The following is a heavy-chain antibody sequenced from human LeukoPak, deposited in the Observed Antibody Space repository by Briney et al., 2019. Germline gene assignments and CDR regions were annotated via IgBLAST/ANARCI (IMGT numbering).Heavy chain of an antibody. J-gene: IGHJ4*02. CDR2: IYSSGRS. D-gene: IGHD5-18*01. CDR1: GRSISRFY. Sequence: PSDTQSLMCTVSGRSISRFYWRWIRQPAGKGREWNGRIYSSGRSNYNPSLKSRVTMSVDTSKIQFYLKLSSVTAGGTAVYYCARAYTAMGNWGQGTMVTVSS. CDR3: ARAYTAMGN. V-gene: IGHV4-4*07.